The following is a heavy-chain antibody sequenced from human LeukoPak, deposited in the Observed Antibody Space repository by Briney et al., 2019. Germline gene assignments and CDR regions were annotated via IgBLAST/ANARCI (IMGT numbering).Heavy chain of an antibody. D-gene: IGHD3-10*01. CDR1: GGSISSSSYY. J-gene: IGHJ5*02. V-gene: IGHV4-39*07. CDR3: ARRESIWFGEFDWFDP. CDR2: IYYSGST. Sequence: KPSETLSLTCTVSGGSISSSSYYWGWIRQPPGKGLEWIGIIYYSGSTYYNPSLKSRVTISVDTSKNQFSLKLSSVTAADTDVYYCARRESIWFGEFDWFDPWGQGTLVTVSS.